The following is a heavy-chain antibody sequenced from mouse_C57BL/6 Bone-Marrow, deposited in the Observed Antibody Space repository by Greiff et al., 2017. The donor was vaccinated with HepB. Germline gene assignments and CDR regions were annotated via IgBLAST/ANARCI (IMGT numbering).Heavy chain of an antibody. D-gene: IGHD2-14*01. Sequence: QVQLKQSGPGLVQPSQSLSITCTVSGFSLTSYGVHWVRQTPGKGLEWLGVIWRGGSTDYNAAFMSRLSITNDNSKSQVFFNMNSLQADDTAIYYCAEEEGTGFAYWGQGTLVTVSA. CDR1: GFSLTSYG. CDR2: IWRGGST. V-gene: IGHV2-5*01. CDR3: AEEEGTGFAY. J-gene: IGHJ3*01.